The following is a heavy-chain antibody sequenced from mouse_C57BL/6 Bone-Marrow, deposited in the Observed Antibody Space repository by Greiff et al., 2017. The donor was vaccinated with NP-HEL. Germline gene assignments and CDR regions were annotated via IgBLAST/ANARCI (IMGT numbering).Heavy chain of an antibody. CDR2: IYPGSGNT. V-gene: IGHV1-76*01. J-gene: IGHJ2*01. CDR1: GYTFTDYY. Sequence: VQLQQSGAELVRPGASVKLSCKASGYTFTDYYINWVKQRPGQGLEWIARIYPGSGNTYYNEKFKGKATLTAEKSSSTAYMQLSSLTSEDSAVYFCARGGWFLDYWGQGTTLTVSS. D-gene: IGHD1-1*02. CDR3: ARGGWFLDY.